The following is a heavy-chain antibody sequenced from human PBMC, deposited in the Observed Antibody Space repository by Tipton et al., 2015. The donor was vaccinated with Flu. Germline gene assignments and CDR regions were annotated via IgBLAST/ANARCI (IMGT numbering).Heavy chain of an antibody. CDR3: ARSGNYLYFNAMDV. D-gene: IGHD1-26*01. CDR2: MYITGST. CDR1: GGSFSGYY. V-gene: IGHV4-59*10. J-gene: IGHJ6*02. Sequence: TLSLTCAVYGGSFSGYYWSWIRQPPGKGLEWIGRMYITGSTNYNPSLKSRVAMSLDTSKNQFSLRLSYVTSADTALYYCARSGNYLYFNAMDVWGQGTTVTVSS.